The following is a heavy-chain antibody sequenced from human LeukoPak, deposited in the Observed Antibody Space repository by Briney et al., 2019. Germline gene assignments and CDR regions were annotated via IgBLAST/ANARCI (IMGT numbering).Heavy chain of an antibody. Sequence: GGTLRLSCAASGFTFSSYGMSWVRQAPGKGLEWVSAISGSGGSTYYADSVKGRFTISRDNSKNTLYLQMNSLRAEDTAVYYCAKDLFDYMDVWGKGTTVTTSS. V-gene: IGHV3-23*01. CDR3: AKDLFDYMDV. CDR2: ISGSGGST. J-gene: IGHJ6*03. CDR1: GFTFSSYG. D-gene: IGHD3-10*02.